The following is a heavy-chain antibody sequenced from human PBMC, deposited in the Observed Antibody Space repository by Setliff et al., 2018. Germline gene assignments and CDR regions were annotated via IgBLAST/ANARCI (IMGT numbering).Heavy chain of an antibody. CDR2: IYSDENT. J-gene: IGHJ4*02. V-gene: IGHV4-4*07. Sequence: PSETLSLTCSVSGGSINEYYWSWFRQPAGKGLEWIGRIYSDENTDYNPSLKSRVTMSIDTSKNQFSLKLNSVTAADMAVYYCARERYYGSGSYSLWGQGTLVTVSS. CDR3: ARERYYGSGSYSL. D-gene: IGHD3-10*01. CDR1: GGSINEYY.